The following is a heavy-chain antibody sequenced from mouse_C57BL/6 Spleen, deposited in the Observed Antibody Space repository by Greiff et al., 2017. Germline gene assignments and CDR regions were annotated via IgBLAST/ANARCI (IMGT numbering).Heavy chain of an antibody. V-gene: IGHV14-4*01. CDR2: IDPENGDT. J-gene: IGHJ3*01. D-gene: IGHD2-9*01. CDR3: TTSYYGYPWFAY. CDR1: GFNIKDDY. Sequence: VQLKQSGAELVRPGASVKLSCTASGFNIKDDYMHWVKQRPEQGLEWIGWIDPENGDTEYASKFQGKATITADTSSNTAYLQLSSLTSEDTAVYYCTTSYYGYPWFAYWGQGTLVTVSA.